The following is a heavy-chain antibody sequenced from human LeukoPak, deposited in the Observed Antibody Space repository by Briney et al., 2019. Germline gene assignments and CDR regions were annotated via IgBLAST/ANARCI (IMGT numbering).Heavy chain of an antibody. V-gene: IGHV3-30-3*01. J-gene: IGHJ4*02. CDR3: ARDREGYYDSSGYYSPYYFDY. Sequence: GRSLRLSCAASGFTFSSYAMHWVRQAPGKGLEWVAVISYDGSNKYYADSVKGRFTISRDNSKNTLYLQMNSLRAEDTAVYYCARDREGYYDSSGYYSPYYFDYWGQGTLVTVSS. CDR2: ISYDGSNK. CDR1: GFTFSSYA. D-gene: IGHD3-22*01.